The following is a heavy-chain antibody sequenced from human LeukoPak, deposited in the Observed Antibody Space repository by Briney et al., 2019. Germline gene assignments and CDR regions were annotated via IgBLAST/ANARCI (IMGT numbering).Heavy chain of an antibody. CDR1: GFTFSSYW. D-gene: IGHD2-2*01. J-gene: IGHJ4*02. CDR2: ISGAGYNT. Sequence: GGSLRLSCAASGFTFSSYWMHWVPQAPGKGLEWVSAISGAGYNTYYADSVKGRFTLSRDNSKNTLFLQMNSLRAEDTALYYCAKDLKEGFCSTTSCYGIDSWGQGTLVTVSS. V-gene: IGHV3-23*01. CDR3: AKDLKEGFCSTTSCYGIDS.